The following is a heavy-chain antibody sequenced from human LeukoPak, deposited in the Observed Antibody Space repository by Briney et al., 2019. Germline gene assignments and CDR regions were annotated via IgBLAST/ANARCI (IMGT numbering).Heavy chain of an antibody. CDR2: SDHSGST. CDR3: ASWPVDDGSGSKVDY. Sequence: SETLSLTCAVSGGSLSSNKWWTWGREPPGTGVEGIGESDHSGSTKYKSSLKRRDTISVDKDKNQFSLKLTSLTAADTAVYYCASWPVDDGSGSKVDYWGQGTLVTVSS. CDR1: GGSLSSNKW. J-gene: IGHJ4*02. V-gene: IGHV4-4*02. D-gene: IGHD3-10*01.